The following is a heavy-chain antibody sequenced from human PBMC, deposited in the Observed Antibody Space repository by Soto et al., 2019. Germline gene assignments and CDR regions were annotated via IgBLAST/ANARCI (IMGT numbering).Heavy chain of an antibody. V-gene: IGHV3-23*01. D-gene: IGHD2-15*01. CDR1: GFTFSSHA. CDR3: ARDLWWYLH. CDR2: ISAGGDGA. J-gene: IGHJ4*02. Sequence: EVQLLESGGGLVQPGGALRLSCAASGFTFSSHAMSWVRQAPGKGLEWVSSISAGGDGAYYADSVKGRFTISRANSNNTLYLQMNSLRTEDTGVYYCARDLWWYLHWGQGTLVTVSS.